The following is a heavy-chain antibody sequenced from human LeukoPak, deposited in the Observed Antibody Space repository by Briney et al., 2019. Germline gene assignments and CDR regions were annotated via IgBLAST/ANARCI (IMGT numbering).Heavy chain of an antibody. D-gene: IGHD6-13*01. CDR1: GGSISSYY. CDR2: IYTSGST. V-gene: IGHV4-4*07. Sequence: SETLSLTCTASGGSISSYYWSWIRQPAGKGLEWIGRIYTSGSTNYNPSLKSRVTMSVDTSKNQFSLKLSSVTAADTAVYYCARQPGYSSSWNFDYWGQGTLVTVSS. CDR3: ARQPGYSSSWNFDY. J-gene: IGHJ4*02.